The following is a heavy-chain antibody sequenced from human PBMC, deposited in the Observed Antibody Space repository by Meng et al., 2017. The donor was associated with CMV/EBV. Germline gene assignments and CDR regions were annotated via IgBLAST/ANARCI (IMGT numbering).Heavy chain of an antibody. V-gene: IGHV2-5*02. CDR1: GFSLTTRGVG. J-gene: IGHJ5*02. CDR2: IYWDDDK. D-gene: IGHD6-13*01. Sequence: LPGSGPTLVTPTQALTLTLTLSGFSLTTRGVGVGGIRQPPGKALEWLALIYWDDDKRYSPSLKSRLTITKDTSKNQVFLTMTNMDPVDTATYYCAHRGRIAAAGTDWFDPWGQGTLVTVSS. CDR3: AHRGRIAAAGTDWFDP.